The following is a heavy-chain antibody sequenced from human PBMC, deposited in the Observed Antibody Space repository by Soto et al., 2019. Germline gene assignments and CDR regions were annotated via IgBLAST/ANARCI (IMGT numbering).Heavy chain of an antibody. CDR2: INPKSGGT. CDR1: GYSFSDYH. Sequence: ASVKVSCKASGYSFSDYHIHWVRQAPGQGLEWLGRINPKSGGTSSAQKFQGWVTMTRDTSISTAYMELTRLRSDDTAVYFCARGHSTDCSNGVCAFFYNHEMDVWGQGTTVTVSS. D-gene: IGHD2-8*01. V-gene: IGHV1-2*04. CDR3: ARGHSTDCSNGVCAFFYNHEMDV. J-gene: IGHJ6*02.